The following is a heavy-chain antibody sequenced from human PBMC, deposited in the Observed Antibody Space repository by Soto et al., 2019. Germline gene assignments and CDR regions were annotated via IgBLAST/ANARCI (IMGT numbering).Heavy chain of an antibody. CDR2: INSSGDTT. D-gene: IGHD1-26*01. V-gene: IGHV3-23*01. J-gene: IGHJ4*02. CDR3: ANDVGGSYGFDS. CDR1: GFTFSSYA. Sequence: EVQLLESGGGLVQPGGSLRLSCAASGFTFSSYAMSWVRQAPGKGLEWVSTINSSGDTTYYADSVKGRFTISRDNSKNTLYLQVDGLRAEDTAVSCCANDVGGSYGFDSWGQGTLVTVSS.